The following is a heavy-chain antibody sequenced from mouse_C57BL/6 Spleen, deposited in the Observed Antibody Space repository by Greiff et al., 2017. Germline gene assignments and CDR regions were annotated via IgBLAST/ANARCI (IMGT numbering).Heavy chain of an antibody. D-gene: IGHD1-1*01. CDR3: ARGVYYGSSPYYFDD. J-gene: IGHJ2*01. Sequence: KLSCKATGYTFTGYWIEWVKQRPGHGLEWIGEILPGSGSTNYNEKFKGKATFTADTSSNTAYMQLSSLTTEDSAIYYCARGVYYGSSPYYFDDWGQGTTLTVSS. CDR1: GYTFTGYW. CDR2: ILPGSGST. V-gene: IGHV1-9*01.